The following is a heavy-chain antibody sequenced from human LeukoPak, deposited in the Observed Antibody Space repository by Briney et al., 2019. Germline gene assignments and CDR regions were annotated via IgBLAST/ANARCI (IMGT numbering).Heavy chain of an antibody. J-gene: IGHJ5*02. CDR2: MNPNSGNT. CDR1: GYTFTSYD. D-gene: IGHD3-9*01. CDR3: ARGVLLRYFDWEPNWFDP. Sequence: GASVKVSCKASGYTFTSYDINWVRQATGQGLEWMGWMNPNSGNTGYAQKFQGRVTMTRNTSISTAYMELSSLRSEDTAVYYCARGVLLRYFDWEPNWFDPWGQGTLVTVSS. V-gene: IGHV1-8*01.